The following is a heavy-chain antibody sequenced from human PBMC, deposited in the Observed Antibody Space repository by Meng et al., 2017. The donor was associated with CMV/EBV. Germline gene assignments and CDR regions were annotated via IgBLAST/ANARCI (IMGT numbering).Heavy chain of an antibody. Sequence: KHSQTTSSTSTASGGSIASGDYDWSWFGQPPGKGLYWIGYIYYSGRTYYTPPLKSRVTKSVDTSKNQFSLKLSSVTAADTAVYYCARVMGPNRTPYYFDYWGQGTLVTVSS. CDR1: GGSIASGDYD. CDR3: ARVMGPNRTPYYFDY. D-gene: IGHD1-14*01. J-gene: IGHJ4*02. CDR2: IYYSGRT. V-gene: IGHV4-30-4*08.